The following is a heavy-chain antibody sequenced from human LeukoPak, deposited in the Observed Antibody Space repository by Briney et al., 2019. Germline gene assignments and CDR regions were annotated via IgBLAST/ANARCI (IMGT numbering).Heavy chain of an antibody. CDR3: ARTQPPTYGDPSQAWAY. D-gene: IGHD4-17*01. CDR1: GGTFSSYA. CDR2: IIPILGIA. V-gene: IGHV1-69*04. J-gene: IGHJ4*02. Sequence: AASVKVSCKASGGTFSSYAISWVRQAPGQGLEWMGRIIPILGIANYAQKFQGRVTITADKSTSTAYMELSSLRSEDTAVYYCARTQPPTYGDPSQAWAYSGQGTLVTVSS.